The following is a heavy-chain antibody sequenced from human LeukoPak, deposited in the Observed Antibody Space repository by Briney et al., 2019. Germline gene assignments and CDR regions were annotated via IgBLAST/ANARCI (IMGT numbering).Heavy chain of an antibody. V-gene: IGHV1-8*01. J-gene: IGHJ6*02. CDR2: MNPNSGNT. Sequence: ASVKVSCKAFGYTFISYDINWVRQATGQGLEWMGWMNPNSGNTVYAQKFEGRVTMTRNTSISTAYMELSSLRSDDTAVYYCAKGTRYNGMDAWGQGTTVTASS. CDR1: GYTFISYD. CDR3: AKGTRYNGMDA.